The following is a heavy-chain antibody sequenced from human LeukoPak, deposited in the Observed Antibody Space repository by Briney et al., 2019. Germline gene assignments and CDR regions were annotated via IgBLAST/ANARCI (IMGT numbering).Heavy chain of an antibody. CDR1: GFTFIDNY. D-gene: IGHD5-18*01. CDR3: ARGRSGYPYGSDAFDI. Sequence: CLRLAWAPAGFTFIDNYMEGVREAPERGQGWGGRTRNKANKYTTECAASVNGRFPISRDDSTISLYLQMHSLKTEDNAVYYCARGRSGYPYGSDAFDIWGQGTMVTVSS. J-gene: IGHJ3*02. CDR2: TRNKANKYTT. V-gene: IGHV3-72*01.